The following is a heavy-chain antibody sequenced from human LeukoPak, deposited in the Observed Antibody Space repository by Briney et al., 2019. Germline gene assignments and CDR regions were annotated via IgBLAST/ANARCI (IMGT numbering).Heavy chain of an antibody. CDR1: GFTFSSYG. CDR2: ISYDGSNK. J-gene: IGHJ4*02. D-gene: IGHD6-6*01. CDR3: AKDVVHSY. Sequence: SGGSLRLSCAASGFTFSSYGMHWVRQAPGKGLEWVAVISYDGSNKYYADSVKGRFTISRDNAKNTLYLQMNSLTAEDTALYYCAKDVVHSYWGQGTLVTVSS. V-gene: IGHV3-30*18.